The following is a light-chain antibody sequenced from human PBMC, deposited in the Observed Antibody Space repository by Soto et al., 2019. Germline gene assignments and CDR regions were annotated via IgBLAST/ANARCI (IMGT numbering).Light chain of an antibody. CDR3: QQYNNWPPHT. Sequence: EIVLTQSPGTLSLSQGERATLSCRASQSVSSNLAWYQQKPGQAPRLLIYGASTRATGIPARFSGSGSGTEFSLTISSLQSEDFAVYYCQQYNNWPPHTFGGGTKVDIK. V-gene: IGKV3-15*01. CDR1: QSVSSN. J-gene: IGKJ4*01. CDR2: GAS.